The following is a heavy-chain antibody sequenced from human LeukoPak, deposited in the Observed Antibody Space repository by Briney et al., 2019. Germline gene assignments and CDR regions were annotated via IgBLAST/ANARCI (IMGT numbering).Heavy chain of an antibody. CDR2: ISGDGGST. J-gene: IGHJ6*03. CDR3: AKAGGSSSWLGYMDV. V-gene: IGHV3-23*01. Sequence: GGSLRLSCAASGFTFSNYGMNWVRQAPGKGLEWVSAISGDGGSTYYADSVKGRFTISRDNSKNTLYLQVNSLRAEDTAVYYCAKAGGSSSWLGYMDVWGKGTTVTISS. CDR1: GFTFSNYG. D-gene: IGHD6-13*01.